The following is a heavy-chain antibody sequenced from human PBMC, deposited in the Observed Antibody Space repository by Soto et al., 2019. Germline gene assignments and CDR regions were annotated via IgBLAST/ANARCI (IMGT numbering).Heavy chain of an antibody. V-gene: IGHV3-30*18. D-gene: IGHD5-18*01. CDR1: GFTFSSYG. CDR3: AKDSGVGYSYGFALGYYYGMDV. CDR2: ISYDGSNK. Sequence: GGSLRLSCAASGFTFSSYGMRWVRQAPGKGLEWVAVISYDGSNKYYADSVKGRSTISRDNSKNTLYLQMNSLRAEDTAVYYCAKDSGVGYSYGFALGYYYGMDVWGQGTTVTVSS. J-gene: IGHJ6*02.